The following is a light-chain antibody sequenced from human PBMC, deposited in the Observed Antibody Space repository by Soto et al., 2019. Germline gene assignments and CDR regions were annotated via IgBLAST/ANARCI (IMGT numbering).Light chain of an antibody. V-gene: IGLV2-14*01. J-gene: IGLJ3*02. Sequence: QSALTQPASVSGSPGQSITISCTGTSSDVGGYNYVSWYQQYPGKAPKLMIYDVTNRPSGVSNRFSGSKSGNTASLNNSGLQGEGEAEYYCRSWGSRRPWVFGGGTKVTVL. CDR2: DVT. CDR1: SSDVGGYNY. CDR3: RSWGSRRPWV.